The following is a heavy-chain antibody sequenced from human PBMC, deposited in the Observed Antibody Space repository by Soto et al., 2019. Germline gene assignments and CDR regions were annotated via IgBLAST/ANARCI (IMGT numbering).Heavy chain of an antibody. CDR1: GGSIGSGGYY. V-gene: IGHV4-31*03. J-gene: IGHJ6*02. CDR2: IYYSGDT. CDR3: ARVDRYYYYGMDV. Sequence: QVQLQESGPGLVKPSQTLSLTCTVSGGSIGSGGYYWSWIRQHPEKGLEWIGYIYYSGDTGCGRGFKSRVTISVETSKNQFALRLTSVTAADTAVYYCARVDRYYYYGMDVWGQGTTVTVSS.